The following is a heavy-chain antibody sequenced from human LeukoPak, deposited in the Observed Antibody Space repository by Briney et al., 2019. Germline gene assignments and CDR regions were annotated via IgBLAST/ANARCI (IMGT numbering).Heavy chain of an antibody. CDR1: GGTFSSYA. D-gene: IGHD1-26*01. V-gene: IGHV1-24*01. J-gene: IGHJ5*02. CDR2: FDPEDGET. CDR3: ASVEGDWFDP. Sequence: ASVKVSCKASGGTFSSYAISWVRQAPGKGLEWMGGFDPEDGETIYAQKFQGRVTMTEDTSTDTAYMELSSLRSEDTAVYYCASVEGDWFDPWGQGTLVTVSS.